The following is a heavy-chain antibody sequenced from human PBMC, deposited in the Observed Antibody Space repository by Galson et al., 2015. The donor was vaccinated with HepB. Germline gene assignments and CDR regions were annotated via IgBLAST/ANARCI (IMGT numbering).Heavy chain of an antibody. CDR1: GYTFTSYG. V-gene: IGHV1-18*01. CDR2: ISAYNGNT. D-gene: IGHD3-16*02. J-gene: IGHJ3*02. CDR3: ARPSVPYDYVWGSYRNDAFDI. Sequence: SVKVSCKASGYTFTSYGISWVRQAPGQGLEWMGWISAYNGNTNYAQKLQGRVTMTTDTSTSTAYMELRSLRSDDTAVYYCARPSVPYDYVWGSYRNDAFDIWGQGTMVTVSS.